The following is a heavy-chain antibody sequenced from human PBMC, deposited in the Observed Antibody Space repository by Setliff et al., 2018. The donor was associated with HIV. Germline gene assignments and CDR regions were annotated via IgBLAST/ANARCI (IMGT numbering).Heavy chain of an antibody. CDR3: ARGILFFYYMDI. Sequence: LSLTCTVSGGSISNYYWSWIRQSPGKGLEWIGYSYYSGSTSSGSATYNPSLKSRVAMSVDTSKNQFSLSLASPTAADTAVYYCARGILFFYYMDIWGRGTTVTVSS. J-gene: IGHJ6*03. CDR2: SYYSGSTSSGSA. CDR1: GGSISNYY. V-gene: IGHV4-59*08. D-gene: IGHD2-21*01.